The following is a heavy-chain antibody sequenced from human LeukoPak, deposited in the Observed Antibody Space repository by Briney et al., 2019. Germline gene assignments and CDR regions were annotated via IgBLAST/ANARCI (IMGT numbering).Heavy chain of an antibody. D-gene: IGHD2-15*01. J-gene: IGHJ6*03. Sequence: SETLSLTCTVSGYSISSGYYWGWIRQPPGKGLEWIGSIYHSGSTYYNPSLKSRVTISVDTSKNQFSLKLSSVTAADTAVYYCARVGVIVVVVAATPYYMDVWGKGTTVTVSS. CDR3: ARVGVIVVVVAATPYYMDV. V-gene: IGHV4-38-2*02. CDR2: IYHSGST. CDR1: GYSISSGYY.